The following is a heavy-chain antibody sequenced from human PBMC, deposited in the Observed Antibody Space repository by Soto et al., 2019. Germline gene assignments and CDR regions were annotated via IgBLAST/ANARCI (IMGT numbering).Heavy chain of an antibody. V-gene: IGHV1-18*01. Sequence: ASVKVSCKASGYTFTSYGISWVRQAPGQGLEWMGWISAYNGNTNYAQKLQGRVTMTTDTSTSTAYMELRSLRPDDTAVYYCAREVIIPYYFDYWGQGTLVTVSS. CDR1: GYTFTSYG. J-gene: IGHJ4*02. D-gene: IGHD3-3*01. CDR2: ISAYNGNT. CDR3: AREVIIPYYFDY.